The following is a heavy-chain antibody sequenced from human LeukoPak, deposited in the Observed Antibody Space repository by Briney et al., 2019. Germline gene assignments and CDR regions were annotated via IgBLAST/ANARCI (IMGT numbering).Heavy chain of an antibody. Sequence: PGGSLTLSCSASGFTFSSYSMYWVRQAPGKGLEYVSAITSNGGSTYYADSVKGRFTISRDNYKNTLYLQMSSLRAEDTAVYYCVGFRATAGLYWGQGTLVTVSS. D-gene: IGHD6-13*01. CDR1: GFTFSSYS. CDR2: ITSNGGST. CDR3: VGFRATAGLY. J-gene: IGHJ4*02. V-gene: IGHV3-64D*06.